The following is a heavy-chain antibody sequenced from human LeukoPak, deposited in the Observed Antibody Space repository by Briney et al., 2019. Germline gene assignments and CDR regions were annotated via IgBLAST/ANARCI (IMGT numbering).Heavy chain of an antibody. CDR3: AREGPELGNAFDI. CDR2: ISSNGGST. V-gene: IGHV3-64*01. J-gene: IGHJ3*02. CDR1: GFTFSSYA. D-gene: IGHD7-27*01. Sequence: SGGSLRLSCAASGFTFSSYAMHWVRQAPGKGLEYVSAISSNGGSTYYANSVKGSFTISRDNSKNTLYLQMGSLRAEDMAVYYCAREGPELGNAFDIWGQGTMVTVSS.